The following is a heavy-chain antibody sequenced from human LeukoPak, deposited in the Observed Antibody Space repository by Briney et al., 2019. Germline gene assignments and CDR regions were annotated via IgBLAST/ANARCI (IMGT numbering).Heavy chain of an antibody. Sequence: GGSLRLSCAASGFTFSNYGMAWVRQVPGKGLEWVSAIRGSGDRTHYADSVKGRFTISRDNSKNTLYLQMNSLRAEDTAVYYCAKDSKIVGATFRSYHYMDVWGKGTAVTVSS. CDR2: IRGSGDRT. D-gene: IGHD1-26*01. J-gene: IGHJ6*03. V-gene: IGHV3-23*01. CDR3: AKDSKIVGATFRSYHYMDV. CDR1: GFTFSNYG.